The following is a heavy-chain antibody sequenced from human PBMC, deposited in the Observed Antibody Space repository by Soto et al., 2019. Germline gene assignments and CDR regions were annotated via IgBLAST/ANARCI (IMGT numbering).Heavy chain of an antibody. CDR1: GYTFTSYD. J-gene: IGHJ4*02. V-gene: IGHV1-8*01. CDR3: ARRAETNGWNGFGADKYYFDF. D-gene: IGHD1-1*01. CDR2: MNPNTGNT. Sequence: ASVKVSCKASGYTFTSYDIYWVRQATGQGLEWMGWMNPNTGNTGYAQKFQGRVTMTSDTSISTAHMELSSLRSEDTAVYYCARRAETNGWNGFGADKYYFDFWGQGTLVTVSS.